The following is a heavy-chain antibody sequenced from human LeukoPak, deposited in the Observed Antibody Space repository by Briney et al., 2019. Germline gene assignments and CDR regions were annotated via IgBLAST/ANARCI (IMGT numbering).Heavy chain of an antibody. CDR3: ARDSSSAWFFDY. CDR1: GGSLSTYY. Sequence: SETLSLTCTVSGGSLSTYYWSWLRQSAGKGLEWIGRIYSTGSTDYNPSLKSRVTMSVDTSKNQFSLNLNSVTPADTAVYYCARDSSSAWFFDYWGQGTLVTVSS. CDR2: IYSTGST. D-gene: IGHD6-19*01. J-gene: IGHJ4*02. V-gene: IGHV4-4*07.